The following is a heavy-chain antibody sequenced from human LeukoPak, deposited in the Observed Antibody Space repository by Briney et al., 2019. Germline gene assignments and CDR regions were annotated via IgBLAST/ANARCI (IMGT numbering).Heavy chain of an antibody. Sequence: PGGSLRLSCAASGFTFSSYEMNWVRQAPGKGLEWVSYISSSGNTIYYTDSVKGRFTISRDNAKNSLSLQLNSLRADDTAVYYVVLSYQGFFDHWGQGTLVTVSS. CDR1: GFTFSSYE. D-gene: IGHD3-16*02. J-gene: IGHJ4*02. CDR3: VLSYQGFFDH. CDR2: ISSSGNTI. V-gene: IGHV3-48*03.